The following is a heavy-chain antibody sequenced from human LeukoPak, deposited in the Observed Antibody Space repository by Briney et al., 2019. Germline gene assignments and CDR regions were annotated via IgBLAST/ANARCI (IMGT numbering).Heavy chain of an antibody. J-gene: IGHJ6*03. CDR2: IKQDGSEK. V-gene: IGHV3-7*01. Sequence: GGSLRLSCAASGFTFSSYWMSWVRQAPGKGLEWVANIKQDGSEKYYVDSVKGRFTISRDNAKNSLYLQMNSLRAEDTAVHYCARVQRGDIVVGRVYYYYYMDVWGKGTTVTVSS. CDR1: GFTFSSYW. CDR3: ARVQRGDIVVGRVYYYYYMDV. D-gene: IGHD2-15*01.